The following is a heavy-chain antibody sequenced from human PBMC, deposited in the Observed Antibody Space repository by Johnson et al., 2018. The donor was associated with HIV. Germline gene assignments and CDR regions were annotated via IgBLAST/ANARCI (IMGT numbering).Heavy chain of an antibody. V-gene: IGHV3-23*04. D-gene: IGHD5-24*01. CDR1: GFSFINFG. J-gene: IGHJ3*02. Sequence: VHLVESGGGLVQPGGSLRLSCAASGFSFINFGMSWVRQAPGKGLEWVATISGSGGRIHHADSVKGRFSISRDNAKKMSSLQMNSLRAEDTAIYYCAKDRQATSTLGAFDIWGQGNMVIVSS. CDR3: AKDRQATSTLGAFDI. CDR2: ISGSGGRI.